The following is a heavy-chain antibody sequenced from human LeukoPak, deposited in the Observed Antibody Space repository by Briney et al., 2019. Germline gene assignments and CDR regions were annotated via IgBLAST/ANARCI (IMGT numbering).Heavy chain of an antibody. CDR3: AKDRYGNRFYYFDY. CDR2: ISYDGSNK. CDR1: GFTFGSYG. Sequence: GGSLRLSCAASGFTFGSYGMHWVRQTPGKGLEWVAVISYDGSNKYYADSVKGRFTISRDNSKNTLYLQMNSLRAEDTAVYYCAKDRYGNRFYYFDYWGQGTLVTVSS. J-gene: IGHJ4*02. V-gene: IGHV3-30*18. D-gene: IGHD4-11*01.